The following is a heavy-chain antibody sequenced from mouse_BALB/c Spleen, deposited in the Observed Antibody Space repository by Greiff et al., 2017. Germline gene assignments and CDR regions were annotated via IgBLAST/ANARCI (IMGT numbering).Heavy chain of an antibody. Sequence: QVHVKQSGAELVKPGASVKLSCKASGYTFTSYYMYWVKQRPGQGLEWIGEINPSNGGTNFNEKFKSKATLTVDKSSSTAYMQLSSLTSEDSAVYYCTRKNPYYVDYWGQGTTLTVSS. CDR3: TRKNPYYVDY. CDR1: GYTFTSYY. J-gene: IGHJ2*01. CDR2: INPSNGGT. V-gene: IGHV1S81*02.